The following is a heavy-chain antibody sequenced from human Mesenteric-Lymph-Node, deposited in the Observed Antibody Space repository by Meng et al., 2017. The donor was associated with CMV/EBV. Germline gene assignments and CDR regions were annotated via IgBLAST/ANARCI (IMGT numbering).Heavy chain of an antibody. CDR2: ISWNSGSI. CDR1: GFTFDDYA. V-gene: IGHV3-9*01. D-gene: IGHD3-22*01. CDR3: AKDSHYYDSSGYYDY. Sequence: SLKISCAASGFTFDDYAMHWVRQAPGKGLEWVSGISWNSGSIGYADSVKGRFTISRDNAKNSLYLQMNSLRAEDTALYYCAKDSHYYDSSGYYDYWGQGTLVTVSS. J-gene: IGHJ4*02.